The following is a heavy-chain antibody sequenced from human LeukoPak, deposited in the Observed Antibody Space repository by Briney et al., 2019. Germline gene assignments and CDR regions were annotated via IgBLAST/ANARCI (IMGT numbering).Heavy chain of an antibody. J-gene: IGHJ6*04. CDR3: AREYSSSWYVASRYYYGMDV. V-gene: IGHV3-30*04. Sequence: GGSLRLSRAASGFTFSSYAMHWVRQAPGKGLEWVAVISYDGSNKYYADSVKGRFTISRDNSKNTLYLQMSSLRAEDTAVYYCAREYSSSWYVASRYYYGMDVWGKGTTVTVSS. CDR1: GFTFSSYA. CDR2: ISYDGSNK. D-gene: IGHD6-13*01.